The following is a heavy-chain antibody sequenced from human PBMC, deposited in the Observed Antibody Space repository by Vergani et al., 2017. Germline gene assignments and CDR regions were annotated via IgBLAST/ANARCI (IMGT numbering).Heavy chain of an antibody. V-gene: IGHV4-31*03. CDR2: IYYSGST. Sequence: QVQLQESGPGLVKPSQTLSLTCTVPGGSISSGGYYWSWIRQQPGKGLEWIGYIYYSGSTYYNPSLKSRVTISVDTSKNQFSLKLSSVTAADTAVYCCARTPVFIVGATGVDYWGQGTLVTVSS. J-gene: IGHJ4*02. CDR3: ARTPVFIVGATGVDY. D-gene: IGHD1-26*01. CDR1: GGSISSGGYY.